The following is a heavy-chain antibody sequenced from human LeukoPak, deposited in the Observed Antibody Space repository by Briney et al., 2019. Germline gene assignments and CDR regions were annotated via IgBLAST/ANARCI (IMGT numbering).Heavy chain of an antibody. CDR3: ARVLSYGDYVEDY. J-gene: IGHJ4*02. Sequence: GGSLRLSCAVSGFTFRNAGMHWVRQAPGKGLEWVAVIWYDGSQKYYADSVKGRFTISRDNSKNMLYLHMNSLRAEDTAVYFCARVLSYGDYVEDYWGQGTLVTVSS. V-gene: IGHV3-33*01. CDR1: GFTFRNAG. D-gene: IGHD4-17*01. CDR2: IWYDGSQK.